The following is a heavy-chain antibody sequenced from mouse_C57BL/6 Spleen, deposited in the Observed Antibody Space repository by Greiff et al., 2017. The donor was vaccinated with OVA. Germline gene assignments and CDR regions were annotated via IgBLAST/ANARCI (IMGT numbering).Heavy chain of an antibody. CDR1: GYTFTNYW. Sequence: QVQLKQSGAELVRPGTSVKMSCKASGYTFTNYWIGWAKQRPGHGLEWLGDIYPGGGYTNYNEKFKGKATLTADKSSSTAYMQCSSLTSEDSAIYYCARSTTVMDFDYWGQGTTLTVSS. V-gene: IGHV1-63*01. CDR3: ARSTTVMDFDY. CDR2: IYPGGGYT. J-gene: IGHJ2*01. D-gene: IGHD2-1*01.